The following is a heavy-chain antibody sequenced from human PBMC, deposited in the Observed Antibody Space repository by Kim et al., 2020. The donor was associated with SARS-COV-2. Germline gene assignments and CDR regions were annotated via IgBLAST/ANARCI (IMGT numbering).Heavy chain of an antibody. V-gene: IGHV1-2*02. CDR1: GYTFTAYY. CDR2: INPSRGIT. CDR3: ARGTIGAVDNV. D-gene: IGHD6-13*01. J-gene: IGHJ4*02. Sequence: ASVKVSCKASGYTFTAYYLHWVRRAPGQGLEWMGWINPSRGITNYAQKFQGRVTMTRDASITTAYMEVSSLRSGDTAIYYCARGTIGAVDNVWGQGTLVTVSS.